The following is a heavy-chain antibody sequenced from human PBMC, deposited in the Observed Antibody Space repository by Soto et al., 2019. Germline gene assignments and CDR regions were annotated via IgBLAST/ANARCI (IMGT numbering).Heavy chain of an antibody. CDR2: IKQDGSEK. CDR1: GFTFSSYW. V-gene: IGHV3-7*01. Sequence: EVQLVESGGGLVQPGGSLRLSCAASGFTFSSYWMSWVRQAPGKGLEWVANIKQDGSEKYYVDSVKGRFTISRDNAKNSLYLQMNSPRAEDTAVYYCARDGLGYYGSGSYLVYWGQGTLVTVSS. CDR3: ARDGLGYYGSGSYLVY. D-gene: IGHD3-10*01. J-gene: IGHJ4*02.